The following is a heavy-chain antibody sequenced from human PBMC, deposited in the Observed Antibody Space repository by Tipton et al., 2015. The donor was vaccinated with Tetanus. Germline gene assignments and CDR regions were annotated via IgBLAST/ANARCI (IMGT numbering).Heavy chain of an antibody. V-gene: IGHV4-30-2*01. D-gene: IGHD5-12*01. CDR1: GGLITTGGYS. CDR2: IYQTDST. CDR3: VRGRGLGAYSFGFEY. J-gene: IGHJ4*02. Sequence: TLSLTCNVSGGLITTGGYSWGWIRQPPGQGLEWLGYIYQTDSTYYNPSVRSGRTLSLQRSKNQVSLKLSSVTAADTAVYYCVRGRGLGAYSFGFEYWGQGALVTVSS.